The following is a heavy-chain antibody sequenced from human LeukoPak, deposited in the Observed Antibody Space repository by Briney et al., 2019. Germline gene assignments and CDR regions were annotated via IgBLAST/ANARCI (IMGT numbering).Heavy chain of an antibody. Sequence: ASVKVSCKASGYTFTSYYMHWVRQAPGQGLEWMGIINPSGGSTSYAQKFQGRVTMTRDMSTSTVYMELSSLRSEDTAVYYCATTRTYYYDSSGYSAFDIWGQGTMVTVSS. D-gene: IGHD3-22*01. CDR2: INPSGGST. CDR1: GYTFTSYY. V-gene: IGHV1-46*01. CDR3: ATTRTYYYDSSGYSAFDI. J-gene: IGHJ3*02.